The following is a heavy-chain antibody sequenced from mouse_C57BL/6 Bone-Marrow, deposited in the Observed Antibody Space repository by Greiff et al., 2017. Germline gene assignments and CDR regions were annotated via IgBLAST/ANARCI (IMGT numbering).Heavy chain of an antibody. CDR3: ARRGYYALYYFDY. Sequence: EVQGVESGGDLVKPGGSLKLSCAASGFTFSSYGMSWVRQTPDKRLEWVATISSGGSYTYYPDSVKGRFTISRDNAKNTRYLQMSSLKSEDTAMYYCARRGYYALYYFDYWGQGTTLTVSS. CDR1: GFTFSSYG. CDR2: ISSGGSYT. J-gene: IGHJ2*01. D-gene: IGHD2-3*01. V-gene: IGHV5-6*01.